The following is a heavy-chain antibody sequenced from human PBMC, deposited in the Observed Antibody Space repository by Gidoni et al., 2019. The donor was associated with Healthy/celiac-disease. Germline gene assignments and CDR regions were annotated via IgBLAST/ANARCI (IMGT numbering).Heavy chain of an antibody. J-gene: IGHJ6*02. Sequence: QVQLVQSGAEVKKPGAAVTVSCKASGYTVTGYSMHGVRQAPGHGLEWMGWINPNSGVTNYAQKLQGWCTMTSDTSISTAYMELSMFRSDDTAVYDCARGDSSSWRSSYYYGMDVWGQGTTVTVS. CDR3: ARGDSSSWRSSYYYGMDV. D-gene: IGHD6-13*01. CDR2: INPNSGVT. CDR1: GYTVTGYS. V-gene: IGHV1-2*04.